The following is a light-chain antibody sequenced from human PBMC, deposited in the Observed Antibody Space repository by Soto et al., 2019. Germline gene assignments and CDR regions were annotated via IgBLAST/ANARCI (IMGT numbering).Light chain of an antibody. CDR1: QSISGW. V-gene: IGKV1-5*01. Sequence: DIQMTHSPSTLSASVRDRVIITCLASQSISGWLAWYQQKPGKAPKLLIYAASTLQSGVPSRFSGSGSGTDFTLTISCLQSEDFATYYCQQYYSYPLTFGGGTKVDIK. J-gene: IGKJ4*01. CDR3: QQYYSYPLT. CDR2: AAS.